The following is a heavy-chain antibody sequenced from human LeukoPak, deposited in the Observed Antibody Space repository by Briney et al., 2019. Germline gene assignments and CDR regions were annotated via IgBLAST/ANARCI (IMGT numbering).Heavy chain of an antibody. CDR1: GGTFSSYA. CDR2: IIPILGIA. J-gene: IGHJ4*02. V-gene: IGHV1-69*04. Sequence: ASVKVSCKASGGTFSSYAISWVRQAPGQGLEWMGRIIPILGIANYAQKFQGRVTITADKSTSTAYMELSSLRSEDTAVYYCARSPQPLGFAGTGYYLDYWGQGTLVTVSS. D-gene: IGHD6-13*01. CDR3: ARSPQPLGFAGTGYYLDY.